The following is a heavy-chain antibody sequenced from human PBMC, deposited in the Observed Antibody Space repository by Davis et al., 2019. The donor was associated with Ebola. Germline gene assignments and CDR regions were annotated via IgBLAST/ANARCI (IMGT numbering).Heavy chain of an antibody. V-gene: IGHV1-8*01. J-gene: IGHJ4*02. CDR1: GYTFTSYD. CDR2: MNPNSGNT. D-gene: IGHD2-21*02. CDR3: ARGINPYCGGDCPIGNFDY. Sequence: AASVKVSCKASGYTFTSYDINWVRQATGQGLEWMGWMNPNSGNTGYAQKFQGRVTMTRNTSISTAYMELSSLRSEDTAVYYCARGINPYCGGDCPIGNFDYWGQGTLVTV.